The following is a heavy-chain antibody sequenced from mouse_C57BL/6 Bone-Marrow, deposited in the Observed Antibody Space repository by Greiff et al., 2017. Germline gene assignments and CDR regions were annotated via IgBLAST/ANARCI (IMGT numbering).Heavy chain of an antibody. Sequence: VQLQQSGPELVKPGASVKISCKASGYTFTDYYMNWVKQSHGKSLEWIGDINPNNGGTSYNQKFKGKATLTVDKSSSTAYMELRSLTSEDSAVYYCAYYYGSSSYWYFDVWGTGTTVTVSS. CDR2: INPNNGGT. CDR3: AYYYGSSSYWYFDV. CDR1: GYTFTDYY. D-gene: IGHD1-1*01. J-gene: IGHJ1*03. V-gene: IGHV1-26*01.